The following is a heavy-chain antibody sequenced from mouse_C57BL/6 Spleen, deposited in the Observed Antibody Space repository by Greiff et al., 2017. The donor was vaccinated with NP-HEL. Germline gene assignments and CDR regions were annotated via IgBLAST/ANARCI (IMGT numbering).Heavy chain of an antibody. D-gene: IGHD2-4*01. Sequence: EVMLVESGGDLVKPGGSLKLSCAASGFTFSSYGMSWVRQTPDKRLEWVATISSGGSYTYYPDSVKGRFTISRDNAKNTLYLQMSSLKSEDTAMYYGARHPGIDYDYDGFAYWGQGTLVTVSA. CDR2: ISSGGSYT. CDR1: GFTFSSYG. J-gene: IGHJ3*01. V-gene: IGHV5-6*02. CDR3: ARHPGIDYDYDGFAY.